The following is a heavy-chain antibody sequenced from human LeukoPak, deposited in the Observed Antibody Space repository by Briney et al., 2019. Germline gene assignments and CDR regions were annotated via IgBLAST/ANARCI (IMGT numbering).Heavy chain of an antibody. D-gene: IGHD5-24*01. CDR1: GGTFSSYA. CDR2: IIPILGIA. CDR3: ARGQMATITRREGGSIFGP. Sequence: ALVKVSCKASGGTFSSYAISWVRQAPGQGLEWMGRIIPILGIANYAQKFQGRVTITADKSTSTAYMELSSLRSEDTAVYYCARGQMATITRREGGSIFGPWGQGTLVTVSS. J-gene: IGHJ5*02. V-gene: IGHV1-69*04.